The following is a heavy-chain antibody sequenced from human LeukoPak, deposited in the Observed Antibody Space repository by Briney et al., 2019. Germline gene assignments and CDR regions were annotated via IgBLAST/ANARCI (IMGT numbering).Heavy chain of an antibody. Sequence: PGGSLRLSCAASGFTFSSYSMNWVRQAPGKGLEWVSSISSSSSYIYYADSVKGRFTISRDNAKNSLYLQMNSLRAEDTAVYYCARSMFGYSSRWPNWFVPWGHGTLVTASS. CDR3: ARSMFGYSSRWPNWFVP. CDR2: ISSSSSYI. J-gene: IGHJ5*02. CDR1: GFTFSSYS. V-gene: IGHV3-21*01. D-gene: IGHD6-13*01.